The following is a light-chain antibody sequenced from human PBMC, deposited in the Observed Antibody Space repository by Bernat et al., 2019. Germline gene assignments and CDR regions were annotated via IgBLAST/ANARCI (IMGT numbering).Light chain of an antibody. J-gene: IGKJ5*01. CDR3: QQLDRFPIT. Sequence: DVQLTQSPSFLSASVGDRVDITCRASQVSGTYLAWYQKKPGKAPKLLIYGASTLQTGVPSRFSGSGSGTEFTPTIASLQPEDGATYFCQQLDRFPITFGQGTQLEIK. V-gene: IGKV1-9*01. CDR2: GAS. CDR1: QVSGTY.